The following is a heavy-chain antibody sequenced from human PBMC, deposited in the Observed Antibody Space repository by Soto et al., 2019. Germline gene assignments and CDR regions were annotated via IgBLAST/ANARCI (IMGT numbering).Heavy chain of an antibody. V-gene: IGHV4-30-2*01. Sequence: QLQLQESGSGLVKPSQTLSLTCAVSGGSISSGGYSWSWIRQPPGKGLEWIGYIYHSGSTYYNPSLKSRVTISVDRSKNQFSLKLSAVTAADTAVYYCARGGGPDYIGAFDIWGQGTMVTVSS. J-gene: IGHJ3*02. CDR1: GGSISSGGYS. CDR2: IYHSGST. D-gene: IGHD4-4*01. CDR3: ARGGGPDYIGAFDI.